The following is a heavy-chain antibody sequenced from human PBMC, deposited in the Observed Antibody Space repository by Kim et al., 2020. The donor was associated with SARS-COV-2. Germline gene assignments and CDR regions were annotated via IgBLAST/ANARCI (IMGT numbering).Heavy chain of an antibody. Sequence: SVKVSCKASGGIFTNYPINWLRRAPGQGLEWMGRITPMVDVATYAQRFQGRVSITADKSTTTAYMELRSLTSDDTAVYYCARRCLVLSCPKGVSLDSGGQGSRVTVS. D-gene: IGHD2-8*01. V-gene: IGHV1-69*10. CDR1: GGIFTNYP. J-gene: IGHJ5*01. CDR3: ARRCLVLSCPKGVSLDS. CDR2: ITPMVDVA.